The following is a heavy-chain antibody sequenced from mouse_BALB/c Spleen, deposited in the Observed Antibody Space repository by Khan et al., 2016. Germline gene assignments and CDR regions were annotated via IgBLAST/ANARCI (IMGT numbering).Heavy chain of an antibody. V-gene: IGHV10-1*02. CDR3: VRQNLRWYFDV. CDR2: IRTKSNNLST. J-gene: IGHJ1*01. D-gene: IGHD1-1*01. CDR1: VFTFTTYA. Sequence: EVQLVESGGVLVPPPVSLKLSFAASVFTFTTYAMDWVRQAPGKGLEWVARIRTKSNNLSTYYADSVKDRFTIARDDSQSRLYLEMNSLKTEDTSMYYCVRQNLRWYFDVWGAGTTVTVSS.